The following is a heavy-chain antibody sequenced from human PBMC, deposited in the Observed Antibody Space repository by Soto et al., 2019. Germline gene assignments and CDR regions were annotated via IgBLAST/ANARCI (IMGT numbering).Heavy chain of an antibody. J-gene: IGHJ4*02. CDR1: GGSISSSSYY. Sequence: QMQLQESGPGLVKPSETLSLTCTVCGGSISSSSYYWGWIRQPPGQGLEWLGTIYSLGNTYYNPSLKSRVTISVDKSKSQLFLKLSSVTAPDTAVYYCARQIYDSSGYYYAYWGQGTLVTVSS. V-gene: IGHV4-39*01. D-gene: IGHD3-22*01. CDR2: IYSLGNT. CDR3: ARQIYDSSGYYYAY.